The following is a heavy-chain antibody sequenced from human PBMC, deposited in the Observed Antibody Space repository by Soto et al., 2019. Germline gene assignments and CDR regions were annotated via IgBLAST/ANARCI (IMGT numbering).Heavy chain of an antibody. V-gene: IGHV1-3*01. CDR2: INAGNGNT. J-gene: IGHJ4*02. Sequence: ASVKVSCKASGYTFTSYAMHWVRQAPGQRLEWMGWINAGNGNTKYPQKFQGRVTITRDTSASTAYMELSSLRSEDTAVYYCARVKSSSSVNFDYWGQGTLVTVSS. CDR3: ARVKSSSSVNFDY. CDR1: GYTFTSYA. D-gene: IGHD6-13*01.